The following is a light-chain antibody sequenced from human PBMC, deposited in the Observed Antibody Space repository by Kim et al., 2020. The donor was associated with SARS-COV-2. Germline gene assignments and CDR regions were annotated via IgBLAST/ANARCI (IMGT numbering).Light chain of an antibody. CDR3: QQSYNAPWT. Sequence: ASVGDRVTITCRASETISTYLNWYQQKPGKAPILLIYIASILQSGVPSRFSRSGSVTEFTLTINNLQPEDFATYYCQQSYNAPWTFGQGTKVDIK. J-gene: IGKJ1*01. CDR2: IAS. CDR1: ETISTY. V-gene: IGKV1-39*01.